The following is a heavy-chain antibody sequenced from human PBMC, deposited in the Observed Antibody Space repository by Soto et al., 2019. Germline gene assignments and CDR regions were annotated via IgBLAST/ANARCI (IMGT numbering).Heavy chain of an antibody. D-gene: IGHD3-9*01. V-gene: IGHV3-21*01. Sequence: GXPRSLRCGVAGGRCGSSGMNWVRKAKGKGLEWVSSISSSSSYIYYADSVKGRFTISRDNAKNSLYLQMNSLRAEDTAVDYCARGSGSYKSNLLDPWGQGTRVTV. J-gene: IGHJ5*02. CDR3: ARGSGSYKSNLLDP. CDR2: ISSSSSYI. CDR1: GGRCGSSG.